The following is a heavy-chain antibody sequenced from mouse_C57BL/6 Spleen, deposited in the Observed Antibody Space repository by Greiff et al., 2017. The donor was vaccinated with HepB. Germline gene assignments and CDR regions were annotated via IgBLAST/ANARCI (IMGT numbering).Heavy chain of an antibody. CDR1: GYTFTDYE. J-gene: IGHJ3*01. CDR2: IDPETGGT. CDR3: TRGAGPWFAY. Sequence: QVQLQQSGAELVRPGASVTLSCKASGYTFTDYEMHWVKQTPVHGLEWIGAIDPETGGTAYNQKFKGKAILTADKSSSTAYMELRSLTSEDSSVYYCTRGAGPWFAYWGQGTLVTVSA. V-gene: IGHV1-15*01. D-gene: IGHD3-3*01.